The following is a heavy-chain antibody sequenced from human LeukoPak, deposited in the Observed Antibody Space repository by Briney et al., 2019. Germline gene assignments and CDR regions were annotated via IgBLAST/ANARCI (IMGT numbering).Heavy chain of an antibody. CDR3: ARVRGIAAARFDY. Sequence: PGRSLRLSCAASGFTFSSYGMHWVRQAPGKGLEWVAVISYDGSNKYYADSVKGRFTISRDNSKNTLYLQMNSLRAEDTAVYYCARVRGIAAARFDYWGQGTLVTVSS. CDR1: GFTFSSYG. CDR2: ISYDGSNK. J-gene: IGHJ4*02. D-gene: IGHD6-13*01. V-gene: IGHV3-30*03.